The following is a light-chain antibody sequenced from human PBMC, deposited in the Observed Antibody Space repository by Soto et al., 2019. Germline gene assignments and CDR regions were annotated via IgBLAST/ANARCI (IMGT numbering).Light chain of an antibody. Sequence: QSALTQPASVSGSPGQSITMSCTGTSRDIGSYNLVSWYQQHPGKVPKLMIYEASKRPSGVSNRFSGSKSGNTASLTISGLQVEDEADYYCCSYTGNFTLLFGGGTKLTVL. CDR3: CSYTGNFTLL. J-gene: IGLJ3*02. V-gene: IGLV2-23*01. CDR1: SRDIGSYNL. CDR2: EAS.